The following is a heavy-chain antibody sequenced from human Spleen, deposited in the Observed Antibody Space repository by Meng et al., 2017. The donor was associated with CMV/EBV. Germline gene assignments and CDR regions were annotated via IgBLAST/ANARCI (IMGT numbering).Heavy chain of an antibody. J-gene: IGHJ4*02. CDR3: TTDLYGDYDY. V-gene: IGHV3-23*01. D-gene: IGHD4-17*01. CDR1: GFTFSSYA. CDR2: ISGSGGST. Sequence: GESLKISCAASGFTFSSYAMSWVRQAPGKGLEWVSAISGSGGSTYYADPVKGRFTISRDDSKNTLYLQMNSLKTEDTAVYYCTTDLYGDYDYWGQGTLVTVSS.